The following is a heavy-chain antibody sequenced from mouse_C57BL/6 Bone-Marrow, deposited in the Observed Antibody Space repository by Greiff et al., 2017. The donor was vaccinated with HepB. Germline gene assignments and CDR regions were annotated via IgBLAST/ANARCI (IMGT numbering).Heavy chain of an antibody. CDR2: IYPGDGDT. CDR1: GYAFSSSW. CDR3: ALITTVVAFDY. J-gene: IGHJ2*01. Sequence: QVQLQQSGPELVKPGASVKISCKASGYAFSSSWMNWVKQRHGKGLEWIGRIYPGDGDTNYNGKFKGKATLTADKSSSTAYMQLSSLTSEDSAVYFCALITTVVAFDYWGQGTTLTVSS. D-gene: IGHD1-1*01. V-gene: IGHV1-82*01.